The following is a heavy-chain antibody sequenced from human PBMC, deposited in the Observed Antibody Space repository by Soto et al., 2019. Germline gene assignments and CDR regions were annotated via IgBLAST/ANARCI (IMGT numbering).Heavy chain of an antibody. CDR3: EHSPRGFRYYFAY. V-gene: IGHV2-5*02. CDR2: IYWDDDE. Sequence: SRAALGNPTHTLALTCTFSGFSLTTRGVGVGWIRHPPGKALELLALIYWDDDEGYSPFLKSSLTITKDTSKIQVVLTMTNMDPVDTATYYSEHSPRGFRYYFAYWGKGTLVPVFS. CDR1: GFSLTTRGVG. J-gene: IGHJ4*02. D-gene: IGHD3-10*01.